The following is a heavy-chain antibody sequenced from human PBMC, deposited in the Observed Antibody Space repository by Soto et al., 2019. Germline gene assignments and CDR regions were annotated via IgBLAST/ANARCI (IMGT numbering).Heavy chain of an antibody. CDR1: GGSISSGGYY. J-gene: IGHJ3*02. V-gene: IGHV4-31*03. CDR3: ARDGDLDAFDI. Sequence: QVQLQESGPGLVKPSQTLSLTCTVSGGSISSGGYYCSCIRQHPGKGLEWIGYIYYSGSTYYNPSLKSRVTISVDTSKNQFSLKLSSVTAAYTAVYYCARDGDLDAFDIWGQGTMVTVSS. D-gene: IGHD4-17*01. CDR2: IYYSGST.